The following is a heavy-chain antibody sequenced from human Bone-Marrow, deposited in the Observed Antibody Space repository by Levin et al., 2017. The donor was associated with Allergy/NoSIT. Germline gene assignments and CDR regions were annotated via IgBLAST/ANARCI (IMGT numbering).Heavy chain of an antibody. CDR2: IFSNAEK. CDR3: ARIPWLIVGGYGMDV. J-gene: IGHJ6*02. D-gene: IGHD3-22*01. Sequence: SGPTLVKPTETLTLTCTVSGFLLSNSRMGVSWIRQPPGKALEWLAHIFSNAEKSYSISMKNRLTISKDTSRSQVVLTMTNMDPADTGTYYCARIPWLIVGGYGMDVWGQGTTVTVSS. V-gene: IGHV2-26*01. CDR1: GFLLSNSRMG.